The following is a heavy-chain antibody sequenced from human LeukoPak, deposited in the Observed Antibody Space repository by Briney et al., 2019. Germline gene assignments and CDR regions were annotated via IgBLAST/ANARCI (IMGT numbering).Heavy chain of an antibody. Sequence: ASVKVSCKVSGYTLTELSMHWVRQAPGKGLEWMGGFDPEDGETIYAQKFQGRVTMTEDTSTDTAYMELSSLRSEDTAVYYCATSLSGPAGEGYQLPHYYYYGMDVWGQGTTVTVS. CDR2: FDPEDGET. D-gene: IGHD2-2*01. V-gene: IGHV1-24*01. CDR1: GYTLTELS. J-gene: IGHJ6*02. CDR3: ATSLSGPAGEGYQLPHYYYYGMDV.